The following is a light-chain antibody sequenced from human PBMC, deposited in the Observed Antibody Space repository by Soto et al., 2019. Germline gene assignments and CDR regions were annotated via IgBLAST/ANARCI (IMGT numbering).Light chain of an antibody. J-gene: IGKJ1*01. CDR2: GVY. CDR1: QSVTYDQ. Sequence: EIVMTQSPATLSVSPGERATLSCRASQSVTYDQLAWYQHKSGQAPRLLIYGVYTRASGIPDRFSGSGSGTEFTLTITRLEPEDSAVYFCQHYGYSQWTFGQGTKVDIK. CDR3: QHYGYSQWT. V-gene: IGKV3-20*01.